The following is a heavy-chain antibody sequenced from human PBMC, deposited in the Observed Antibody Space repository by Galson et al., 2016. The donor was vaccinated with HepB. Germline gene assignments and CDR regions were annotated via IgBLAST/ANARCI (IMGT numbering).Heavy chain of an antibody. D-gene: IGHD2-21*02. V-gene: IGHV1-46*01. CDR3: AGSPYCGDDCPPGAYYYYGMDA. Sequence: SVKVSCKASGYTFTNYYMHWVRQAPGQKLEWMGIINPGGGSTSYAQNFQGRVTMTRDTSTSTVYMELSSLRSEDTAVYYCAGSPYCGDDCPPGAYYYYGMDAWGQGTLVTVSS. CDR1: GYTFTNYY. J-gene: IGHJ6*02. CDR2: INPGGGST.